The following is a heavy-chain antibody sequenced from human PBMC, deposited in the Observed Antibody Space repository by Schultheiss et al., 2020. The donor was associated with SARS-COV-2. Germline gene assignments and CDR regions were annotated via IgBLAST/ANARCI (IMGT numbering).Heavy chain of an antibody. CDR3: AKDASIFGVAPFDY. J-gene: IGHJ4*02. CDR2: ISGSGGST. D-gene: IGHD3-3*01. V-gene: IGHV3-23*01. CDR1: GFTFSSYA. Sequence: GESLKISCAASGFTFSSYAMSWVRQAPGKGLEWVSAISGSGGSTYYADSVKGRFTISRDNSKNTLYLQMNSLRAEDTAVYYCAKDASIFGVAPFDYWGQGTLVTVSS.